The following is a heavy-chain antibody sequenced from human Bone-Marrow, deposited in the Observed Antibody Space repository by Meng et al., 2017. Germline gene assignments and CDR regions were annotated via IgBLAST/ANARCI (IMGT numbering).Heavy chain of an antibody. CDR3: ARGFSSGEYSSLSWWFDP. Sequence: QVQLVQAGAGVKRPGSSVKVSCKASGGTFSSYAISWVRQAPGQGLEWMGGIIPIFGTANDAQKFQGRVTITADESTSTAYMELSSLRSEDTAVYYCARGFSSGEYSSLSWWFDPWGQGTLVTASS. V-gene: IGHV1-69*01. D-gene: IGHD6-6*01. CDR1: GGTFSSYA. J-gene: IGHJ5*02. CDR2: IIPIFGTA.